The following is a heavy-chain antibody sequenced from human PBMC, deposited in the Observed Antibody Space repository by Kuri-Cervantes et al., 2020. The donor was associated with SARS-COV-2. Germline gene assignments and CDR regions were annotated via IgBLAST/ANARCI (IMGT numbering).Heavy chain of an antibody. CDR2: IYSGGST. D-gene: IGHD6-19*01. CDR1: GFTVSSNY. J-gene: IGHJ4*02. V-gene: IGHV3-53*01. CDR3: AKDAQDWWQWLVH. Sequence: GESLKISCAASGFTVSSNYMSWVRQAPGKGLEWVSVIYSGGSTYYADSVKGRFTISRDNSKNTLYLQMNSLRAEDTAVYYCAKDAQDWWQWLVHWGQGTLVTVSS.